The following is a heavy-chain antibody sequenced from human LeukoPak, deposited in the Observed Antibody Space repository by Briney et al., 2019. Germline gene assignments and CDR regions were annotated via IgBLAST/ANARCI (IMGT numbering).Heavy chain of an antibody. CDR2: ISSGSKYI. CDR1: GFTFSSYG. V-gene: IGHV3-21*04. D-gene: IGHD2-2*01. CDR3: AKPPVVVPTAAYFDY. J-gene: IGHJ4*02. Sequence: PGGSLRLSCAASGFTFSSYGMNWVRQAPGKGLEWVSCISSGSKYIYYADSLKGRFTISRDDAQNSLYLQMNSLRAEDTAVYYCAKPPVVVPTAAYFDYWGQGTLVTVSS.